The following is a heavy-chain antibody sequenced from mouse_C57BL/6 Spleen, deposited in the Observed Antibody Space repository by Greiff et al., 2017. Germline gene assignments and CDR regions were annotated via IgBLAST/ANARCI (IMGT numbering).Heavy chain of an antibody. CDR2: IYPGDGDT. CDR1: GYAFSSYW. CDR3: ARAYGKGNAMDY. V-gene: IGHV1-80*01. D-gene: IGHD1-1*01. J-gene: IGHJ4*01. Sequence: VQPQQSGAELVKPGASVKISCKASGYAFSSYWMNWVKQRPGKGLEWIGQIYPGDGDTNYNGKFKGKATLTADKSSSTAYMQLSSLTSEDSAVYFCARAYGKGNAMDYWGQGTSVTVSS.